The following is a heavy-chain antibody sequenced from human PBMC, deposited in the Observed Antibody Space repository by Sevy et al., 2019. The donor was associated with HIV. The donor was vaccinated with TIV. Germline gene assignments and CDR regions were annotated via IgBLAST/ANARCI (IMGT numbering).Heavy chain of an antibody. CDR1: GFTFSSFE. V-gene: IGHV3-48*03. CDR3: AKRGGHYDLGMDV. J-gene: IGHJ6*02. D-gene: IGHD3-3*01. Sequence: GGSLRLSCAASGFTFSSFEMTWVRQAPGKGLEWVSYISSSGSTIYYTNSVKGRFTISRDNAKNSLYLQMNSLRAEDTVDYYCAKRGGHYDLGMDVWGQGTMVTVSS. CDR2: ISSSGSTI.